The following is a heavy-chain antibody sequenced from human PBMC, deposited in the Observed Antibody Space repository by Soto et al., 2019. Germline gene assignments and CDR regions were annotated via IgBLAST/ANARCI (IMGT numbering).Heavy chain of an antibody. J-gene: IGHJ5*02. CDR1: GGSFSGYY. CDR2: INHSGST. CDR3: ARGVFGLLSHWFDP. Sequence: SETLSLTCAVYGGSFSGYYWSWIRQPPGKGLEWIGEINHSGSTNYNPSLKSRVTISVDTSKNQFSLKLSSVTAADTAVYYCARGVFGLLSHWFDPWGQGTLVTVSS. V-gene: IGHV4-34*01. D-gene: IGHD3-16*01.